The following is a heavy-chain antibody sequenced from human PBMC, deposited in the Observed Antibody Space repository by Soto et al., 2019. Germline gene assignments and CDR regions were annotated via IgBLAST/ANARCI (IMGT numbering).Heavy chain of an antibody. D-gene: IGHD3-10*01. J-gene: IGHJ4*02. V-gene: IGHV3-30*18. CDR2: ISYDGSNK. CDR3: AKDAFYYGSGSYYKPFDY. Sequence: GGSLRLSCAASGFTFSSYGMHWVRQAPGKGLEWVAVISYDGSNKYYADSVKGRFTISRDNSKNTLYLQMNSLRAEDTAVYYCAKDAFYYGSGSYYKPFDYWGQGTLVTVSS. CDR1: GFTFSSYG.